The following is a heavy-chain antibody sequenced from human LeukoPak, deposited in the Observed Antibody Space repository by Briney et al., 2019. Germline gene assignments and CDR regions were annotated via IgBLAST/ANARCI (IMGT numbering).Heavy chain of an antibody. J-gene: IGHJ4*02. CDR3: ARAPNQEWELRYFDY. CDR2: IYTSGST. V-gene: IGHV4-4*07. CDR1: GGSISSYY. Sequence: SETLSLTCIVSGGSISSYYWSWIRQPAGKGLEWIGRIYTSGSTNYNPSLKSRVTMSVDTFKNQFSLKLSSVTAADTAVYYCARAPNQEWELRYFDYWGQGTLVTVSS. D-gene: IGHD1-26*01.